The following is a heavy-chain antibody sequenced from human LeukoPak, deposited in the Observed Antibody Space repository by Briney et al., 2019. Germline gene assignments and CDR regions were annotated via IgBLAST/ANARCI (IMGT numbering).Heavy chain of an antibody. V-gene: IGHV1-69*04. CDR1: GGTFSSYA. J-gene: IGHJ3*02. Sequence: SVKVSCKASGGTFSSYAISWVRQAPGQGLEWMGRIIPILGIASYAQKFQGRVTITADKSTSTAYMELSSLRSEDTAVYYCAREAGNSPHPDAFDIWGQGTMVTVSS. D-gene: IGHD4-23*01. CDR3: AREAGNSPHPDAFDI. CDR2: IIPILGIA.